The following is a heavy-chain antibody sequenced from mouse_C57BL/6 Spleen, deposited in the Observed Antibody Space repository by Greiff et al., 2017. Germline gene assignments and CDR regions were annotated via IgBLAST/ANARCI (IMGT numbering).Heavy chain of an antibody. J-gene: IGHJ3*01. D-gene: IGHD2-3*01. V-gene: IGHV1-64*01. CDR3: AKWNNDEDDEGFAY. Sequence: VQLQQPGAELVKPGASVKLSCKASGYTFTSYWMHWVKQRPGQGLEWIGMIHPNSGSTNYNEKFKSKATLTVDKSSSTAYMQLSSLTSEDSAVSYGAKWNNDEDDEGFAYWGQGTLVTVSA. CDR1: GYTFTSYW. CDR2: IHPNSGST.